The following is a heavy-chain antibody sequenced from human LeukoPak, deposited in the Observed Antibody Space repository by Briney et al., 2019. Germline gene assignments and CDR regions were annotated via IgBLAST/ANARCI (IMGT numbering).Heavy chain of an antibody. CDR1: GFTFDDYG. D-gene: IGHD4-23*01. CDR3: ARGRPYPTTVVTPVMDY. V-gene: IGHV3-20*04. Sequence: GGSLRLSCAASGFTFDDYGMSWVRQAPGKGLEWVSGINWNGGSTGYADSVKGRFTISRDNAKNSLYLQMNSLRAEDTALYYCARGRPYPTTVVTPVMDYWGQGTLVTVSS. J-gene: IGHJ4*02. CDR2: INWNGGST.